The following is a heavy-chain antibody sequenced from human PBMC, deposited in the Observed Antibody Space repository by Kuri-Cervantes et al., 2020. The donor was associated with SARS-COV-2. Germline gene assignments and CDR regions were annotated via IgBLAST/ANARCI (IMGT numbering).Heavy chain of an antibody. Sequence: ESLKISCAASGFTFSTYNMNWVRQAPGKGLEWIGEINHNGNTNYNPSLKSRVTISVDTSKNQFSLKLSSVTAADAAVYYCARGVTGVEHTVVLIATYYYHYYLDVWGKGTTVTVSS. V-gene: IGHV4-34*01. D-gene: IGHD2-21*01. CDR2: INHNGNT. J-gene: IGHJ6*03. CDR3: ARGVTGVEHTVVLIATYYYHYYLDV. CDR1: GFTFSTYN.